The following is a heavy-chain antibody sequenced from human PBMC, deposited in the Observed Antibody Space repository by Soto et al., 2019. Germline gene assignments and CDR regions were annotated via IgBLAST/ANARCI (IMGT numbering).Heavy chain of an antibody. Sequence: EVQLLESGGGLVQPGGSLRLSCEASGFTFNIFGLNWVRQAPGKGLEWVSAISGSGASTYYADSVKGRFSISRDNSKNILFLHMTSLRTEDTAIYYCAKGDRGDRHGELWPPDEGIDIWGQGTMVTVSS. CDR1: GFTFNIFG. D-gene: IGHD3-10*01. J-gene: IGHJ3*02. CDR3: AKGDRGDRHGELWPPDEGIDI. CDR2: ISGSGAST. V-gene: IGHV3-23*01.